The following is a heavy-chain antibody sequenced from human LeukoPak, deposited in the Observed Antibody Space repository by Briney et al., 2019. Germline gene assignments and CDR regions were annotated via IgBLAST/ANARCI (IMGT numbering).Heavy chain of an antibody. CDR2: IIPIFGTA. J-gene: IGHJ4*02. D-gene: IGHD5-18*01. CDR3: ARATGYSYGYSSVYFDY. CDR1: GGTFSSYA. Sequence: PVKVSCKASGGTFSSYAISWVRQAPGQGLEWMGGIIPIFGTANYAQKFQGRVTITADKSTSTAYMELSSLRSEDTAVYYCARATGYSYGYSSVYFDYWGQGTLVTVSS. V-gene: IGHV1-69*06.